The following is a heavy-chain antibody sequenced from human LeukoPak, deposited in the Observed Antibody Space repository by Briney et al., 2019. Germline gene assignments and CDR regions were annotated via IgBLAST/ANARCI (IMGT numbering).Heavy chain of an antibody. CDR3: ARDYRGYRAPYYFDY. V-gene: IGHV3-7*01. D-gene: IGHD2-15*01. CDR2: IKQDASEK. CDR1: GFTFSSYW. Sequence: GGSLRLSCTSCGFTFSSYWMSWVRQAPGKGLEWVANIKQDASEKYYVDSVKGRFTISRDNAKNSLYLRMNSLRAEDTAVYYCARDYRGYRAPYYFDYWGQGTLVTVSS. J-gene: IGHJ4*02.